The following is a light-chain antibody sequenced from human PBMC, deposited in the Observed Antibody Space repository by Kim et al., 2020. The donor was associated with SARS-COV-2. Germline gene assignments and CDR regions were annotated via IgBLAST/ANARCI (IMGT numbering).Light chain of an antibody. V-gene: IGKV1-8*01. CDR1: QNISSY. CDR2: AAS. CDR3: QQYYSYPLT. J-gene: IGKJ4*01. Sequence: ASTGDRVTITCRTSQNISSYLAWYQQKPGKAPKLLIYAASTLQTGVPSTFTGNGSGTDFTLTISCLQSEDFATYYRQQYYSYPLTFGGGTKVDIK.